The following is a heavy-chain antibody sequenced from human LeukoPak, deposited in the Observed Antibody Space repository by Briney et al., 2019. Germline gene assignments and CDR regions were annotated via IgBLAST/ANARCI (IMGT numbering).Heavy chain of an antibody. CDR2: ISGSGGST. CDR3: TKASLAYCSSTSCLSFDY. CDR1: GFTFSTYA. D-gene: IGHD2-2*01. Sequence: GGSLRLSCAPSGFTFSTYAMSWVRQAPGKGLEWVSAISGSGGSTYYADSVKGRLTISRDNSKSTLYLQMNSLRAEDTAVYYCTKASLAYCSSTSCLSFDYWGQGTLVTVSS. J-gene: IGHJ4*02. V-gene: IGHV3-23*01.